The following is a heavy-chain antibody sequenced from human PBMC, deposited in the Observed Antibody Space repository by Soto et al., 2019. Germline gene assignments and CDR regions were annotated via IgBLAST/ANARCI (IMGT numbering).Heavy chain of an antibody. CDR2: ISSTGSTI. J-gene: IGHJ4*02. CDR3: ARGGWDALDH. Sequence: ESGGGLVKPGGSLRLSCAASGLPFSEYFMSWIRQPPGKGLEWVAYISSTGSTIYYADSVRGRFSISRVNGINSLYLQMDSLRAEDTAIYYCARGGWDALDHWGQGTLVTVSS. D-gene: IGHD6-19*01. CDR1: GLPFSEYF. V-gene: IGHV3-11*01.